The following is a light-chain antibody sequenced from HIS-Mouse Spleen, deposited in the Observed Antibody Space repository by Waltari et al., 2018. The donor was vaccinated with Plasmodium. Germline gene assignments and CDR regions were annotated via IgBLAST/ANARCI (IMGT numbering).Light chain of an antibody. J-gene: IGKJ2*01. CDR2: AAS. CDR3: QQYYSYPYT. CDR1: QGISSY. V-gene: IGKV1-8*01. Sequence: AIRMTQSPSPFPASTGDRVTTTCRASQGISSYLAWYQQKPGKAPKLLIYAASTLQSGVPSRFSGSGSVTDFTLTISCLQSEDFATYYCQQYYSYPYTFGQGTKLEIK.